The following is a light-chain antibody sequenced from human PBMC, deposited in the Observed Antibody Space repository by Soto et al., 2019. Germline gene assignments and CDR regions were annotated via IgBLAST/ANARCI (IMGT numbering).Light chain of an antibody. J-gene: IGLJ2*01. V-gene: IGLV2-11*01. Sequence: QSALTQPRSVSGSPGQSVTISCSGTSSDVGDYEYVSWFQQHPGKAPRLLIYHVGQRPSGVPDRFSASKSGTTASLTISGLHADDEGEYFCSVYAAGRSFVFCGGTMVTVL. CDR3: SVYAAGRSFV. CDR1: SSDVGDYEY. CDR2: HVG.